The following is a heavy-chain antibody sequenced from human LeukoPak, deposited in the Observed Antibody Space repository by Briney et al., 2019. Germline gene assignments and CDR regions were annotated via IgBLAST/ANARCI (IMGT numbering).Heavy chain of an antibody. CDR3: ARVAGYGDYAS. CDR2: IYTSGST. CDR1: GGSISSGSYY. D-gene: IGHD4-17*01. J-gene: IGHJ5*02. V-gene: IGHV4-61*02. Sequence: SQTLSLTCTVSGGSISSGSYYWSWIRQPAGKGLEWIGRIYTSGSTNYNPSLKSRVTISVDTSKNQFSLKLSSVTAADTAVYYCARVAGYGDYASWGQGTLVTVSS.